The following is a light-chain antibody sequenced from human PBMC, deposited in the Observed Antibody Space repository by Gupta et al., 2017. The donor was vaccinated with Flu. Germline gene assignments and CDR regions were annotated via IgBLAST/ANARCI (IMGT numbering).Light chain of an antibody. Sequence: NFMLTQPHSVSESPGKTVTISCTRSSGSIARNYVQWYQQRPGSAPTTVIYGDNQRPSGVPDRFSGSIDSSSNSASLTISGLKTEDESDYYCQSYDYGSRVFGGGTKLAVL. CDR3: QSYDYGSRV. J-gene: IGLJ3*02. CDR2: GDN. CDR1: SGSIARNY. V-gene: IGLV6-57*03.